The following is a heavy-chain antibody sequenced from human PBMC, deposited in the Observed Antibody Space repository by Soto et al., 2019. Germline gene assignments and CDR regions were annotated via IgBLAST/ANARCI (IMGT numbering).Heavy chain of an antibody. V-gene: IGHV4-61*01. CDR2: IYYSGST. D-gene: IGHD3-10*01. CDR1: GGSVSSGSYY. J-gene: IGHJ4*02. CDR3: ARSDYYGSGSYSDY. Sequence: PSETLSLTCTVSGGSVSSGSYYWSWIRQPPGKGLEWIGYIYYSGSTNYNPSLKSRVTISVDTSKNQFSLKLSSVTAADTAVYYCARSDYYGSGSYSDYWGQGTLVTVSS.